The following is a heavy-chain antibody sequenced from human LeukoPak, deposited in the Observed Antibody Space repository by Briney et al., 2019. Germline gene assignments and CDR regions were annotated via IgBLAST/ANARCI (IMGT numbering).Heavy chain of an antibody. V-gene: IGHV4-61*05. D-gene: IGHD1-14*01. CDR3: ARGPRSYFDY. CDR2: IYYSGST. J-gene: IGHJ4*02. CDR1: GGSMNINNYY. Sequence: SETLSLTCTVSGGSMNINNYYWAWIRQPPGKGLEWIGYIYYSGSTNYNPSLKSRVTISVDTSKNQFSLKLSSVTAADTAVYYCARGPRSYFDYWGQGTLVTVSS.